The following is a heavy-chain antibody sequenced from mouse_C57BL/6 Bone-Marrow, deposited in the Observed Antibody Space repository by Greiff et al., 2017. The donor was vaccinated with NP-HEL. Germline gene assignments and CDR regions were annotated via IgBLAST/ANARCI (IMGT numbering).Heavy chain of an antibody. CDR3: ARSTMITRAWFAY. D-gene: IGHD2-4*01. Sequence: VQLQQSGPELVKPGASVKISCKASGYAFSSSWMNWVKQRPGKGLEWIGRIYPGDGDTNYNGKFKGQATLTADKSYSTAYMQLSSLTSEDSAVYFCARSTMITRAWFAYWGQGTLVTVSA. V-gene: IGHV1-82*01. J-gene: IGHJ3*01. CDR1: GYAFSSSW. CDR2: IYPGDGDT.